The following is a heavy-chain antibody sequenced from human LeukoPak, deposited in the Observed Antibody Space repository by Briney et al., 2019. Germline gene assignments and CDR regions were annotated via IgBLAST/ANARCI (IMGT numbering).Heavy chain of an antibody. J-gene: IGHJ3*02. V-gene: IGHV3-23*01. CDR2: IFPSGGEI. Sequence: GGSLRLSCAASGFTFSTFAMIWVRQPPGKGLEWVSSIFPSGGEIHYADSVKGRFTISRDNSKSTLSLQMNSLRAEDTAVYYCARESYCSGGSCYSGRAFDIWGQGTMVTVSS. CDR3: ARESYCSGGSCYSGRAFDI. CDR1: GFTFSTFA. D-gene: IGHD2-15*01.